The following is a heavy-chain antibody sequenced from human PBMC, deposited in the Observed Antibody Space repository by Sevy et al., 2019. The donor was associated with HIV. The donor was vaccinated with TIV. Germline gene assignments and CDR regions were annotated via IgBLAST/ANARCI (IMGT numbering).Heavy chain of an antibody. Sequence: ASVKVSRKASGYTFTSYGISWVRQAPGQGLEWMGWISAYNGNTNYALKHQGRVTMTTDTSTSTAYMELRSLRSDDTAVYYCARDSPRYYYDSSGYYYADAFDIWGQGTMVTVSS. CDR1: GYTFTSYG. CDR3: ARDSPRYYYDSSGYYYADAFDI. J-gene: IGHJ3*02. CDR2: ISAYNGNT. V-gene: IGHV1-18*04. D-gene: IGHD3-22*01.